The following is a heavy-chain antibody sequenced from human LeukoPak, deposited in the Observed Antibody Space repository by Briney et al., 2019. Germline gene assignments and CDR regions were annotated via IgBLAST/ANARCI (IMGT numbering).Heavy chain of an antibody. CDR3: AREGPSGSSHFDY. CDR2: IYYTGST. D-gene: IGHD1-26*01. Sequence: PSETLSLTCTVSGGSISSYYWSWIRQPPGKGLEWIGYIYYTGSTNYNPSLKSRVTISVDTSKNQFSLKLSSVTAADTAVYYCAREGPSGSSHFDYWGQGTLVTVSS. J-gene: IGHJ4*02. CDR1: GGSISSYY. V-gene: IGHV4-59*01.